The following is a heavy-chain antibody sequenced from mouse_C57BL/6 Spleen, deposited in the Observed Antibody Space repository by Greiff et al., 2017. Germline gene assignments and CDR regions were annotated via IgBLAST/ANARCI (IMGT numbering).Heavy chain of an antibody. D-gene: IGHD1-1*01. CDR1: GYTFTSYW. V-gene: IGHV1-64*01. CDR3: APHDGSRGGDGMDY. CDR2: IHPNSGST. J-gene: IGHJ4*01. Sequence: QVQLKQPGAELVKPGASVKLSCKASGYTFTSYWMHWVKQRPGQGLEWIGMIHPNSGSTNYNEKFKSKATLTVDKSSSTAYMQLSSLTSEDSAVYYCAPHDGSRGGDGMDYWGQGTSVTVSS.